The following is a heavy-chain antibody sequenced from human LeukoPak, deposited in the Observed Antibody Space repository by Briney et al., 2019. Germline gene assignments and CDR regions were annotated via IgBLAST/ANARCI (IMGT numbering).Heavy chain of an antibody. CDR3: ARAAARARDFDY. J-gene: IGHJ4*02. V-gene: IGHV3-74*01. CDR2: INSDGSST. CDR1: GFTFSSYW. Sequence: PGGSLRLSCAASGFTFSSYWMHWVRQAPGKGLVWVSRINSDGSSTSYADSVKGRFTISRDNAKNTLYLQMNSLRAEDTAVYYCARAAARARDFDYWGQGTLVTVPS. D-gene: IGHD6-6*01.